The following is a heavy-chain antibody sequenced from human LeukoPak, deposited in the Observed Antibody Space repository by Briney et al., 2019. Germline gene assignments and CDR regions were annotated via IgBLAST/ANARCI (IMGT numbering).Heavy chain of an antibody. CDR2: IIPISGTA. V-gene: IGHV1-69*06. J-gene: IGHJ5*02. D-gene: IGHD3-10*01. Sequence: ASVKVSCKASGGTFSSYAISWVRQAPGQGLEWMGGIIPISGTANYAQKFQGRVTITADKSTSTAYMELSSLRSEDTAVYYCARDYYGSGSYENWFDPWGQGTLVTVSS. CDR1: GGTFSSYA. CDR3: ARDYYGSGSYENWFDP.